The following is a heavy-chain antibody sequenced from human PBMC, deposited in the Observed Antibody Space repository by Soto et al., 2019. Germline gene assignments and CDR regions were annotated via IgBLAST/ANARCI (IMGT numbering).Heavy chain of an antibody. CDR1: GFTFSSYW. D-gene: IGHD6-19*01. V-gene: IGHV3-7*03. CDR3: ARSVGIAVAEHFDY. CDR2: IKQGGSEK. Sequence: GGSLRLSCAASGFTFSSYWMSWVRQAPGKGLEWVANIKQGGSEKYYVDSVKGRFTISRDNAKNSLYLQMNSLRAEDTAVYYCARSVGIAVAEHFDYWGQGTLVTVSS. J-gene: IGHJ4*02.